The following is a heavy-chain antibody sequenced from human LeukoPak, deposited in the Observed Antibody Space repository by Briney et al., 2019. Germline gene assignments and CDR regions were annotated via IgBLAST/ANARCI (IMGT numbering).Heavy chain of an antibody. J-gene: IGHJ4*02. Sequence: GASVKGSCKASGGTFSSYAISWVRQAPGQGLEWMGGIIPIFGTANYAQKFQGRVTITADESTSTAYMELSSLRSEDTAVYYCASDDGCSGGSCYSDYWGQGTLVTVSS. V-gene: IGHV1-69*13. D-gene: IGHD2-15*01. CDR1: GGTFSSYA. CDR2: IIPIFGTA. CDR3: ASDDGCSGGSCYSDY.